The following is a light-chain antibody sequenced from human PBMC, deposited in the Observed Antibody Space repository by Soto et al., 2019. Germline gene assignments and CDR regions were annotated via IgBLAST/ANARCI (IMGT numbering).Light chain of an antibody. V-gene: IGKV3-20*01. CDR1: QSVSSSY. J-gene: IGKJ2*01. CDR3: HQYGSSTPYT. CDR2: GAS. Sequence: EIVLTQSPGTLSLSPGERATLSCRASQSVSSSYLAWYQQKPGQAPRLLIYGASSRATGIPDRFSGSGSGTDFPLTISRLEPKDFAVYYCHQYGSSTPYTFGQVTKLEIK.